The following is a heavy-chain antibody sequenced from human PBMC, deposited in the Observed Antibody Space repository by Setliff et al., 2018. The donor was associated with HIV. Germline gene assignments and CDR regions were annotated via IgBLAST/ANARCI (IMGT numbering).Heavy chain of an antibody. J-gene: IGHJ3*02. CDR1: GGSISSVSYC. D-gene: IGHD3-16*02. CDR3: ARESLNLGELSSNPDASDI. CDR2: IYSSGST. Sequence: LSLTCTVSGGSISSVSYCWSWIRQPAGKGLEWIGHIYSSGSTNYNPSLKSRVTISVDRSKNQFSLKLSSVTAADTALYYCARESLNLGELSSNPDASDIWGQGTMVTVSS. V-gene: IGHV4-61*09.